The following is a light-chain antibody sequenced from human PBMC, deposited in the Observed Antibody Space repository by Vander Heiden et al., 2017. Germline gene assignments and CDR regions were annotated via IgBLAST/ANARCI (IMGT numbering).Light chain of an antibody. J-gene: IGKJ1*01. CDR1: QSISSW. CDR3: QQDNSYSLT. CDR2: KAS. V-gene: IGKV1-5*03. Sequence: DIQMTQSPSTLSASVVDRVTITCRASQSISSWLAWYQQKPGKAPKLLIYKASSLESGVPSRFSGSGSGTEFTLTISSLQPDDFATYYCQQDNSYSLTFGQGTKVEIK.